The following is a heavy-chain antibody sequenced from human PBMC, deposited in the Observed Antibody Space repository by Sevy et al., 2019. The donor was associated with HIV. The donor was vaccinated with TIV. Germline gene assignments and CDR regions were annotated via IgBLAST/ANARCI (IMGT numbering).Heavy chain of an antibody. J-gene: IGHJ4*02. Sequence: SETLSLTCTVSGGSISSSSYYWGWIRQPPGKGLEWIGSIYYSGSTYYNPSLKSRVTISVDTSKNQFSLKLSSVTAADTAVYYCARHLAVTKRTYYFDYWGQGTLVTVSS. V-gene: IGHV4-39*01. CDR3: ARHLAVTKRTYYFDY. CDR2: IYYSGST. CDR1: GGSISSSSYY. D-gene: IGHD4-17*01.